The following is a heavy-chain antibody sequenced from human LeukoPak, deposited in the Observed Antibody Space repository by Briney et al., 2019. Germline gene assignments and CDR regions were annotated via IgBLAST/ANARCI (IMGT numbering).Heavy chain of an antibody. V-gene: IGHV3-53*01. CDR1: GFTISSNY. J-gene: IGHJ3*02. D-gene: IGHD1-1*01. Sequence: RGSLRLSCAASGFTISSNYMNWVRQAPGKGLEWVSVIFNSGDTYYADSVKGRFTISRDTSKNTLYLQMNSLRVDDTAVYYCARDPAPATGAFDIWGQGTMVIIS. CDR3: ARDPAPATGAFDI. CDR2: IFNSGDT.